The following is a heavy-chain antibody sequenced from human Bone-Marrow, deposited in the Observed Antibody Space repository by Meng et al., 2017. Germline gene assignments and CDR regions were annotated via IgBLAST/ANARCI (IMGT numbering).Heavy chain of an antibody. CDR2: INPSNGFT. CDR3: ARDQTGATLFDY. CDR1: GYTFTNYY. J-gene: IGHJ4*02. Sequence: ASVKVSCKASGYTFTNYYIHWVRQAPGQGLEWMGTINPSNGFTTYAQKFQGRVTMTGDTSTSTVYMELSSLRSEDTAVYYCARDQTGATLFDYWGQGTLVTVSS. V-gene: IGHV1-46*01. D-gene: IGHD7-27*01.